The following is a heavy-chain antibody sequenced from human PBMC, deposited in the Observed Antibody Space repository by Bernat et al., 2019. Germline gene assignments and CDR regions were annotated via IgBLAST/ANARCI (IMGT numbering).Heavy chain of an antibody. CDR3: AKDGSVAGIFVFFDY. J-gene: IGHJ4*02. V-gene: IGHV3-23*01. CDR2: VTGSGGGT. CDR1: GFTFSSHA. D-gene: IGHD6-19*01. Sequence: EVQLLESGGGLVQPGGSLRLSCAASGFTFSSHAMSWVRQAPGKGLEWVSTVTGSGGGTYYTDSVKGRFTISRDNSKNTLYLQMNSLRAEDTAVYYCAKDGSVAGIFVFFDYWGQGTLVTVSS.